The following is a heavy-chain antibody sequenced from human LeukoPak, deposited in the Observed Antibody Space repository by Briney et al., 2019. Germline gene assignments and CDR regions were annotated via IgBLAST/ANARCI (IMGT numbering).Heavy chain of an antibody. CDR2: ISGSAGST. Sequence: GGSLRLSCAASGFTFNNYAMSWVRRAPGKGLEWVSAISGSAGSTFYADSAKGRFTISRDNSKNTLYLQMNSLRAEDTAVYYCAKHEKPLITMTPRDWGQGTLVTVSS. V-gene: IGHV3-23*01. J-gene: IGHJ4*02. D-gene: IGHD3-22*01. CDR1: GFTFNNYA. CDR3: AKHEKPLITMTPRD.